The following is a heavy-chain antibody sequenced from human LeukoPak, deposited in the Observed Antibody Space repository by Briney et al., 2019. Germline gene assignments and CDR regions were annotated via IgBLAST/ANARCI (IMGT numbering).Heavy chain of an antibody. V-gene: IGHV1-69*13. CDR2: IIPIFGTA. CDR3: ARAASGGSAEYFDY. D-gene: IGHD2-15*01. Sequence: SVKVSCKASGYTFTGYYMHWVRQAPAQGLEWMGGIIPIFGTANYAQKFQGRVTITADESTSTAYMELSSLRSEDTAVYYCARAASGGSAEYFDYWGQGTLVTVSS. J-gene: IGHJ4*02. CDR1: GYTFTGYY.